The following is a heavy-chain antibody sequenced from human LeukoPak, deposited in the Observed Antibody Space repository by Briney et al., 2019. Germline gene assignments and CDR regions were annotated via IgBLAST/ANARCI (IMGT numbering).Heavy chain of an antibody. D-gene: IGHD6-19*01. V-gene: IGHV1-8*01. CDR2: MNPNSGNT. CDR3: ARERWRQWLVRYNWFDP. Sequence: ASVKVSCKASGYTLTSYDINWVRQATGQGLEWMGWMNPNSGNTGYAQKFQGRVTMTRNTSISTAYMELSSLRSEDTAVYYCARERWRQWLVRYNWFDPWGQGTLVTVSS. CDR1: GYTLTSYD. J-gene: IGHJ5*02.